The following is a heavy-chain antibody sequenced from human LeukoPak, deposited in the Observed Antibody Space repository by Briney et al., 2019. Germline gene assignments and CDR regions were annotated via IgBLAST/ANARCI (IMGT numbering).Heavy chain of an antibody. D-gene: IGHD1-26*01. J-gene: IGHJ4*02. CDR1: GFTFSNYA. Sequence: GGSLRLSCAASGFTFSNYAMHWVRQAPGKGLEWVAVISYDGSNKYYADSVKGRFTISRDNSKNTLYLQMNSLRVEDTAVYYCARGYDRELDYWGQGTLVTVSS. CDR3: ARGYDRELDY. V-gene: IGHV3-30-3*01. CDR2: ISYDGSNK.